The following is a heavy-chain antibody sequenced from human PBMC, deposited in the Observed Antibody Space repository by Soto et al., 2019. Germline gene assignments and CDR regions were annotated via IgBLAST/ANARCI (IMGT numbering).Heavy chain of an antibody. CDR2: ISSSGGNT. J-gene: IGHJ6*02. V-gene: IGHV3-23*01. D-gene: IGHD6-13*01. CDR1: GFTFSDYA. CDR3: AKNGASSKTWYMWYYALDV. Sequence: LRLSCAASGFTFSDYAMTWVRQAPGKGLEWVSGISSSGGNTYYADSVKGRFTITRDNSKNTLSLQMDSLRAEDTAVYYCAKNGASSKTWYMWYYALDVWGQGTTVTVSS.